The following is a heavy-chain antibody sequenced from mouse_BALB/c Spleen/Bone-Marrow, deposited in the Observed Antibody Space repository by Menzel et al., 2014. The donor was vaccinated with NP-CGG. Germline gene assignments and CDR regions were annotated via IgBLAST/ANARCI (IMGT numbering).Heavy chain of an antibody. J-gene: IGHJ2*01. CDR1: GYTFTSYR. CDR2: IYPSNNYT. V-gene: IGHV1-69*02. CDR3: TGGNYPYYFDY. Sequence: VQLQQSGAELVRPGASVKLSCKASGYTFTSYRINWVKQRPGQGLEWIGNIYPSNNYTNYNQKFKDKATLTVDKSSSTAYMQLSSPTSEDSAVYYCTGGNYPYYFDYWGQGTTLTVSS. D-gene: IGHD2-1*01.